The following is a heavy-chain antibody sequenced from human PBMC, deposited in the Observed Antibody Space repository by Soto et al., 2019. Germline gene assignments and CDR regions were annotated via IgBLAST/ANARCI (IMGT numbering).Heavy chain of an antibody. V-gene: IGHV3-11*01. J-gene: IGHJ6*03. CDR2: IRGRDGNI. CDR1: GFTFSDSF. CDR3: AGDQGPNYMAV. Sequence: QVQLVESGGGLVKPGGSLRLSCAASGFTFSDSFMRWSRQTPGKGLEWLSYIRGRDGNINYACSVRGRFTISRDNAKNSVYLQMNRLRAEDTAVYYCAGDQGPNYMAVWGKGTTVTVS.